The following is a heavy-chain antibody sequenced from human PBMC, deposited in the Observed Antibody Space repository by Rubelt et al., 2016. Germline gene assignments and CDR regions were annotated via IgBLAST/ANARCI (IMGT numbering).Heavy chain of an antibody. D-gene: IGHD6-19*01. Sequence: SGSTYYNPSLKSRVTISVDTSKNQFSLKLSSVTAADTAVYYCARVRYSSGFWFDPWGQGTLVTVSS. V-gene: IGHV4-39*07. CDR2: SGST. CDR3: ARVRYSSGFWFDP. J-gene: IGHJ5*02.